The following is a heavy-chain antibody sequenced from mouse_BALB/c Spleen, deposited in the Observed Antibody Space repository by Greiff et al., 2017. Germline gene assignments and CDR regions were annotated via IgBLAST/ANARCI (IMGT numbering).Heavy chain of an antibody. D-gene: IGHD2-3*01. CDR1: GYSITSDYA. Sequence: EVQLQESGPGLVKPSQSLSLTCTVTGYSITSDYAWNWIRQFPGNKLEWMGYISYSGSTSYNPSLKSRISITRDTSKNQFFLQLNSVTTEDTATYYCARGYDGYYWYFDVWGAGTTVTVSS. CDR3: ARGYDGYYWYFDV. CDR2: ISYSGST. V-gene: IGHV3-2*02. J-gene: IGHJ1*01.